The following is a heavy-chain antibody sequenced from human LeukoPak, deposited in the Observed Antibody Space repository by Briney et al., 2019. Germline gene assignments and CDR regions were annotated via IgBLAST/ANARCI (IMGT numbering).Heavy chain of an antibody. V-gene: IGHV4-59*01. CDR1: GFTFDDYG. Sequence: GSLRLSCAASGFTFDDYGMNWVRQPPGKGLEWIGYIYYSGSTNYNPSLKSRVTISVDTSKNQFSLKLSSVTAADTAVYYCARNDYYYYYMDVWGKGTTVTVSS. CDR2: IYYSGST. J-gene: IGHJ6*03. CDR3: ARNDYYYYYMDV.